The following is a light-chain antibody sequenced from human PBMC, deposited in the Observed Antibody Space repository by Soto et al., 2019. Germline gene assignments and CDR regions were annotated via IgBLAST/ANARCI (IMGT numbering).Light chain of an antibody. Sequence: EIVLTQSPGTLSLSLGERATLSCRASQSVSSNYLAWYQQKPGQAPRLLIYGASTRATGIPDRFSGGGSGTDFTLTISRLEPEDFAVYYCHQYGSSPQTVGQGTKVEI. CDR2: GAS. CDR3: HQYGSSPQT. J-gene: IGKJ1*01. V-gene: IGKV3-20*01. CDR1: QSVSSNY.